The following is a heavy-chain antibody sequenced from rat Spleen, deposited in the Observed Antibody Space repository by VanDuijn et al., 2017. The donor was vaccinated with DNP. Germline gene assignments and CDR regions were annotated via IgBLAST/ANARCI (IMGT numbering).Heavy chain of an antibody. V-gene: IGHV1-43*01. CDR1: GYTFTVNY. J-gene: IGHJ2*01. D-gene: IGHD1-1*01. CDR2: IHTGSGGT. CDR3: ARCPLYYYSGYYFDY. Sequence: QVQLRQSGAELAEPGSSVKISCKSSGYTFTVNYIGWIKQTTGQGLEYIGYIHTGSGGTSYREKFKGKATLTVDKSSSTAFMQLNSLTPDDSAVYYCARCPLYYYSGYYFDYWGQGVMVTVSS.